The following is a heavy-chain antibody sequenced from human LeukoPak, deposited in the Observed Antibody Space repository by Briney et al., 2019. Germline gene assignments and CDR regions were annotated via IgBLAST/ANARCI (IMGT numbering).Heavy chain of an antibody. V-gene: IGHV3-48*03. CDR3: ARDQYYGSGTYYNSSKGYFDY. J-gene: IGHJ4*02. CDR2: ISSSGSDI. CDR1: GFTFSNYE. D-gene: IGHD3-10*01. Sequence: GGSLRLSCAASGFTFSNYEMHWVRQAPGKGLEWVSYISSSGSDIYYADSVKGRFTISRDNAKNSLYLHMNSLRAEDTAVYYCARDQYYGSGTYYNSSKGYFDYWGQGTLVTVSS.